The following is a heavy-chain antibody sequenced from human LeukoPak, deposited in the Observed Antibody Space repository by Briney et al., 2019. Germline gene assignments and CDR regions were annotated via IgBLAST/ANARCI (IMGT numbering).Heavy chain of an antibody. J-gene: IGHJ6*02. V-gene: IGHV3-7*05. CDR2: IKQDGSEK. Sequence: SGGSLRLSCAASGFTFSSYGMHWVRQAPGKGLEWVANIKQDGSEKYYVDSVKGRFTISRDNAKNSLYLQMNSLRAEDTAVYYCAKEVYYGMDVWGQGTTVTVSS. CDR1: GFTFSSYG. CDR3: AKEVYYGMDV.